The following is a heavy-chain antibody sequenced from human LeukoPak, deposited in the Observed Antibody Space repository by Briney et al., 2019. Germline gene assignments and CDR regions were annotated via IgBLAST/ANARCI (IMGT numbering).Heavy chain of an antibody. CDR2: INYSGST. J-gene: IGHJ4*02. Sequence: PSETLSLTCSVSGYSISSGYQWGWIRQSPGKGLEWLGSINYSGSTYDNRSLKSRVTLSIDTSKNEFFMSVRAVTAADPAVYYCVRSELTDCRRYWGQGILVIVSS. D-gene: IGHD1-20*01. CDR1: GYSISSGYQ. V-gene: IGHV4-38-2*02. CDR3: VRSELTDCRRY.